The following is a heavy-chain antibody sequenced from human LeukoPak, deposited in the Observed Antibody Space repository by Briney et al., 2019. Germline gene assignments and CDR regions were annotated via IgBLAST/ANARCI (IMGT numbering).Heavy chain of an antibody. CDR3: AGDRNSDWYSPLDY. Sequence: GGSLRLSCVASGFTFTKCAMSWIRQAPGKGLEWVAIITATGDTAYYADSVKGRFTISRDNSRNTVYMQMDSLGAEDTAIYYCAGDRNSDWYSPLDYWGQGSQVTVSP. J-gene: IGHJ4*02. CDR1: GFTFTKCA. CDR2: ITATGDTA. D-gene: IGHD6-19*01. V-gene: IGHV3-23*01.